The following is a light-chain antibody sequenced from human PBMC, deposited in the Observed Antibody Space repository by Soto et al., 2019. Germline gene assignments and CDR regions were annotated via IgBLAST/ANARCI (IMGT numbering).Light chain of an antibody. V-gene: IGKV1-5*01. CDR2: DAS. Sequence: DIQMTQSPSTLSASVGERVTITCWASQSISSWLAWYQQKPGKAPKLLIYDASSLESGVPSRFSGSGSGTEFTLTISSLQPDDFATYYCQQYNSYPLTFGGGTKVEIK. CDR3: QQYNSYPLT. J-gene: IGKJ4*01. CDR1: QSISSW.